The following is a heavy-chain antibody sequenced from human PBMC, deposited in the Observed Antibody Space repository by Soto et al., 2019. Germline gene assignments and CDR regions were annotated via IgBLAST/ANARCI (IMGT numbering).Heavy chain of an antibody. CDR2: ISGSGDGT. V-gene: IGHV3-23*01. D-gene: IGHD3-9*01. J-gene: IGHJ5*02. CDR3: AREEFVLRYFEGFDP. Sequence: GGSLRLSCAASGFIFSNYAMTWVRQAPGKGLEWVSAISGSGDGTYYADSVKGRFTISRDNSKNTMYLQMSSLRADDTAVYYCAREEFVLRYFEGFDPWGQGTLVTVSS. CDR1: GFIFSNYA.